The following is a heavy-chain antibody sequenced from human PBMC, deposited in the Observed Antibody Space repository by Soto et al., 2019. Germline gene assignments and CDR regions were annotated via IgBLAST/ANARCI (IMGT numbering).Heavy chain of an antibody. Sequence: GGSLRLSCAASGVPFSNAWMSWVRQAPGKGLAWVGRIKRKSDGGTTDYAAPVKGRFTISRDDSKNTLYLQMNSLKPEDTAVYYCTSERSGYDYRRWGQGNLVTVAS. J-gene: IGHJ4*02. V-gene: IGHV3-15*01. CDR1: GVPFSNAW. D-gene: IGHD5-12*01. CDR2: IKRKSDGGTT. CDR3: TSERSGYDYRR.